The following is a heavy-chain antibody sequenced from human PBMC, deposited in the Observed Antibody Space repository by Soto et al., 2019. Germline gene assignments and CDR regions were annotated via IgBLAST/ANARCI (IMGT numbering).Heavy chain of an antibody. V-gene: IGHV3-23*01. Sequence: GGSLRLSCAASGFTFSSYAMSWVRQAPGEGLEWVSAISGSGGSTYYADSVKGRFTISRDNSKNTLYLQMNSLRAEDTAVYYCAKDKTYYYDSSGYYYFDYWGQGTLVTVSS. D-gene: IGHD3-22*01. CDR3: AKDKTYYYDSSGYYYFDY. J-gene: IGHJ4*02. CDR2: ISGSGGST. CDR1: GFTFSSYA.